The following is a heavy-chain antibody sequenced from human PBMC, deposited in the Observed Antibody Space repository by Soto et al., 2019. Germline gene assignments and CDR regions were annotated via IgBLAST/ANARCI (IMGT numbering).Heavy chain of an antibody. CDR3: AKDPGTSLYYFDY. CDR2: ISYDGSNK. J-gene: IGHJ4*02. D-gene: IGHD2-2*01. Sequence: PGGSLRLSCAASGFTFSSYGMHWVRQAPGKGLEWVAVISYDGSNKYYAESVKGRFTISRDNSKNTLYLQMNSLRAEDTAVYYCAKDPGTSLYYFDYWGQGTLVTVSS. CDR1: GFTFSSYG. V-gene: IGHV3-30*18.